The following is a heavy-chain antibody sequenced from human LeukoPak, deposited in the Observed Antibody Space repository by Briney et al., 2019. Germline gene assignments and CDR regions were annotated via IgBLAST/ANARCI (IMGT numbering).Heavy chain of an antibody. CDR2: VSYDETTE. V-gene: IGHV3-30*03. D-gene: IGHD1-14*01. J-gene: IGHJ4*02. Sequence: GRSLRLSCAASGLTFRSYGMHWVRQAPGKGLEWVAVVSYDETTEYSADSVKGRFTVSRDNSKNTLYLQMNSLRPEDTAVYYCARAGDNRGRFDYWGQGTLVTVSS. CDR3: ARAGDNRGRFDY. CDR1: GLTFRSYG.